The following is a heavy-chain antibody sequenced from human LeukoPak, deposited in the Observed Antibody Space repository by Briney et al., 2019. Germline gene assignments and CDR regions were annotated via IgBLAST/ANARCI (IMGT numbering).Heavy chain of an antibody. J-gene: IGHJ4*02. CDR2: ISGSGDNT. Sequence: GGSLRLSCVVSGFTFNNHAMSWVRQAPGKGLEWVSAISGSGDNTFYAGSVRGRFTISRDNSKNTLYLQMDSLRAEDTAIYYCTKDFRGSGYFFDYWGQGTPVAVSS. V-gene: IGHV3-23*01. CDR1: GFTFNNHA. D-gene: IGHD3-10*01. CDR3: TKDFRGSGYFFDY.